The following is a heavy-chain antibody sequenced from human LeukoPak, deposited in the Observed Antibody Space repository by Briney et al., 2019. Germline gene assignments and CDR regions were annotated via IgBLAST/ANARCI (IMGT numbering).Heavy chain of an antibody. CDR1: GGTFSSYA. J-gene: IGHJ1*01. CDR2: IIPILGIA. V-gene: IGHV1-69*04. CDR3: ATGGAAAGNAEYFQH. D-gene: IGHD6-13*01. Sequence: SVKVSCKASGGTFSSYAISWVRQAPGQGLEWMGRIIPILGIANYAQKFQGRVTITADKSTSTAYMELSSLRSEDTAVYYCATGGAAAGNAEYFQHWGQGTLVTVSS.